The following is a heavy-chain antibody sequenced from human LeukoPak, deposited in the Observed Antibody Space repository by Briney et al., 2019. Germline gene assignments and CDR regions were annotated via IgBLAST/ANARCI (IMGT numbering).Heavy chain of an antibody. CDR1: GFTFSTYN. Sequence: PGGSLRLSCAASGFTFSTYNMNWVRRTPGKGLEWVSSITTSSSYMFYADSVKGRFTISRDNAKNSLYLQMNSLRAEDTAVYYCARGFGSSWNYYYYYYMDVWGKGTTVTVSS. CDR3: ARGFGSSWNYYYYYYMDV. D-gene: IGHD6-13*01. V-gene: IGHV3-21*01. J-gene: IGHJ6*03. CDR2: ITTSSSYM.